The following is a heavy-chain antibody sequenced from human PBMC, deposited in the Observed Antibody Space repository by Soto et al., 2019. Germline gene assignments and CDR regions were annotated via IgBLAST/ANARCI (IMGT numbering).Heavy chain of an antibody. D-gene: IGHD3-10*01. CDR3: ARDSPSYGSGSYYNHNWFDP. V-gene: IGHV4-59*01. Sequence: SETLSLTCTVSGGSISIYYWSCIRQPPGKGLEWIGYIYYSGSTNYNPSLKSRVTISVDTSKNQFSLKLSSVTAADTAVYYCARDSPSYGSGSYYNHNWFDPWGQGTLVTVSS. CDR1: GGSISIYY. J-gene: IGHJ5*02. CDR2: IYYSGST.